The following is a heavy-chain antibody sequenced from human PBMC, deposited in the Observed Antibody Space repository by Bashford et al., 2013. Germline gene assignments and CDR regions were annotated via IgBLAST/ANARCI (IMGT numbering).Heavy chain of an antibody. CDR3: ARDVARITAFGVELEGVDAFDV. V-gene: IGHV1-2*02. CDR1: GYTFTGYH. J-gene: IGHJ3*01. D-gene: IGHD3-3*01. Sequence: ASVKVSCKASGYTFTGYHMHWVRQAPGQGLEWMGSINPNSGDTNYAQKFQGRVTMTRDTSINTVYLDLGSLTSDDTAVYFCARDVARITAFGVELEGVDAFDVWGQGTWVTVSS. CDR2: INPNSGDT.